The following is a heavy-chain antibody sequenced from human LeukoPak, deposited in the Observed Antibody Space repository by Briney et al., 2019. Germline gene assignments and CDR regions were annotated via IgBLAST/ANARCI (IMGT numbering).Heavy chain of an antibody. D-gene: IGHD1-1*01. J-gene: IGHJ5*02. CDR3: ARVYDWNFNNWFDP. V-gene: IGHV4-59*01. Sequence: PSETLSLTCTVSGGSISSYYWSWIRQPPGKELEWIGCMYYTGSTNYNPSLKSRVTISADTSKNQFSLKLKSVAAADTAVYYCARVYDWNFNNWFDPWGQGTLVTVSS. CDR1: GGSISSYY. CDR2: MYYTGST.